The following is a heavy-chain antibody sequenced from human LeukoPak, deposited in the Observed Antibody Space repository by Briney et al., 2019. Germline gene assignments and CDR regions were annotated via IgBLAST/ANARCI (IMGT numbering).Heavy chain of an antibody. CDR2: IYYSGST. CDR3: ARATLAYCGGDCYGGVDY. Sequence: SETLSLTCTVSGGSISSGGYYWSWIRQHPGKGLEWIGYIYYSGSTYCNPSLKSRVTISVDTSKNQFSLKLSSVTAADTAVYYCARATLAYCGGDCYGGVDYWGQGTLVTVSS. CDR1: GGSISSGGYY. D-gene: IGHD2-21*02. J-gene: IGHJ4*02. V-gene: IGHV4-31*03.